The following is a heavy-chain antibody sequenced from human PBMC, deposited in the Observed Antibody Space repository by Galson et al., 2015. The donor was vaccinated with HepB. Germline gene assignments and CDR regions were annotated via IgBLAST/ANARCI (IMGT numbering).Heavy chain of an antibody. V-gene: IGHV1-69*04. D-gene: IGHD3-10*01. CDR1: GGTFSSYA. J-gene: IGHJ4*02. CDR3: ARDEARYGSGFY. CDR2: IIPILGIA. Sequence: SVKVSCKASGGTFSSYAISWVRQAPGQGLEWMGRIIPILGIANYAQKFQGRVTITADKSTSTAYMELSSLRSEDTAVYYCARDEARYGSGFYWGQGTLVTVSS.